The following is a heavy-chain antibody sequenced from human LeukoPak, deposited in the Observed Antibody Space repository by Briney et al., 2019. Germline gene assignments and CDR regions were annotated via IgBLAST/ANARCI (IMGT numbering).Heavy chain of an antibody. D-gene: IGHD5-24*01. CDR2: IKQDGSKK. CDR1: GFPFSSYW. CDR3: TRVGYIDEGIDY. V-gene: IGHV3-7*04. J-gene: IGHJ4*02. Sequence: GGSLRLSCAASGFPFSSYWMTWVRQAPGKGLEWVANIKQDGSKKSYVDSVKGRFTISRDNAKDSLYLQMNSLRAEDTAIYYCTRVGYIDEGIDYWGQGTLVTVSS.